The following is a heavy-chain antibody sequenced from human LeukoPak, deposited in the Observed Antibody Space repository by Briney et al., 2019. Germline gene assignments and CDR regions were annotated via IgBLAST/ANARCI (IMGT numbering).Heavy chain of an antibody. CDR3: ARDSRGFDS. CDR1: GFTFSSYS. V-gene: IGHV3-21*01. J-gene: IGHJ4*02. CDR2: ISTSSSYI. Sequence: GGSLRLSCAASGFTFSSYSMNWVRQAPGNGLESVSSISTSSSYIYYADSVKGRFTISRDNAQNSLYLQMNSLRAEDTAVYYCARDSRGFDSWGQATLVTVSS. D-gene: IGHD6-25*01.